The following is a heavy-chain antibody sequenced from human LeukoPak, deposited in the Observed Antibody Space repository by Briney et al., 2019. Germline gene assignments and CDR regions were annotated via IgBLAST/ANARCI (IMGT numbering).Heavy chain of an antibody. D-gene: IGHD2-2*01. CDR1: GFTFITYT. Sequence: GTSLRLSCAASGFTFITYTMHWVRQAPGKGLEWVAVISNDGSNQFYADSVKSRFTISRDNSKNTLHLEMNSLRAEDTAVYYCARVRGYCSSTTCYSDYWGQGTLVTVSS. V-gene: IGHV3-30-3*01. J-gene: IGHJ4*02. CDR2: ISNDGSNQ. CDR3: ARVRGYCSSTTCYSDY.